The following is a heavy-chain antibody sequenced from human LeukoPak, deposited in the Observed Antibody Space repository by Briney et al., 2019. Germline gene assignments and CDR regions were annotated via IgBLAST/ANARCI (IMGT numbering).Heavy chain of an antibody. V-gene: IGHV3-23*01. Sequence: GGSLRLSCAASGFTFSSYAMSWVRRAPGKGLEWVSAISGSGDSTYYADSVKGRFTISRDNSKNTLYLQMNSLRAEDTAVYYCAKAPFYYYYMDVWGKGTTVTVS. J-gene: IGHJ6*03. CDR1: GFTFSSYA. CDR3: AKAPFYYYYMDV. CDR2: ISGSGDST.